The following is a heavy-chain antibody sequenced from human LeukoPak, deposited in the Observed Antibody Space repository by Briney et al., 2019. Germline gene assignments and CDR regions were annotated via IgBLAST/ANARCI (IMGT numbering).Heavy chain of an antibody. CDR1: GFTFTSYD. CDR3: ARDSYMFGSDY. V-gene: IGHV3-48*03. D-gene: IGHD3-10*02. CDR2: ISNGGGTI. J-gene: IGHJ4*02. Sequence: GGSLGLSCATSGFTFTSYDFNWVRQAPGKGLEWVSYISNGGGTIYYADSVKGRFTISRDNAKNSVFLQMNTLRAEDTAIYYCARDSYMFGSDYWGQGTLVTVSS.